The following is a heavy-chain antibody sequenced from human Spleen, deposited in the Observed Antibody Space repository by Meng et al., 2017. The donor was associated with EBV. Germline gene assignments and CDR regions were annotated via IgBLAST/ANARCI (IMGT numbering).Heavy chain of an antibody. D-gene: IGHD6-25*01. Sequence: VQLGESGGVLVQPVGALRLSCAASGFTFSRYWMHWVRQAPGKGLLWVSRTNEDGRITDYADSVKGRFIISRDNTKNMLYLQMNSLRVEDTAVYFCSRDLAGSDDDWGPGTLVTVSS. CDR2: TNEDGRIT. V-gene: IGHV3-74*01. J-gene: IGHJ4*02. CDR3: SRDLAGSDDD. CDR1: GFTFSRYW.